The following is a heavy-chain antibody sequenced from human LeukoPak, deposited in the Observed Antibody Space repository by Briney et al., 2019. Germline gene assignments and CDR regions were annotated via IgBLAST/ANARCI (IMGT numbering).Heavy chain of an antibody. CDR3: ARGQGEYQLLSYGMDV. D-gene: IGHD2-2*01. J-gene: IGHJ6*02. CDR2: ISSSGSTI. V-gene: IGHV3-11*01. CDR1: GFTFSDYY. Sequence: GGSLRLSCAASGFTFSDYYMSWIRQAPGKGLEWVSYISSSGSTIYYADSVEGRFTISRDNAKNSLYLQMNSLRAEGTAVYYCARGQGEYQLLSYGMDVWGQGTTVTVS.